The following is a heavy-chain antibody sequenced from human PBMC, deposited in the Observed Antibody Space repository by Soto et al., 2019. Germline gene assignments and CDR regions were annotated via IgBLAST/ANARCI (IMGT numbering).Heavy chain of an antibody. CDR1: GFTFSSYW. Sequence: GGPLRLSCAASGFTFSSYWMHWVRQSPGKGLVWVSRINSDGSSTSYADSVKGRFTISRDNAKNTLYLQMNSLRAEDTAVYYCARGDSGDFFVDPPDYWGQGTLVTVS. V-gene: IGHV3-74*01. J-gene: IGHJ4*02. CDR3: ARGDSGDFFVDPPDY. CDR2: INSDGSST. D-gene: IGHD4-17*01.